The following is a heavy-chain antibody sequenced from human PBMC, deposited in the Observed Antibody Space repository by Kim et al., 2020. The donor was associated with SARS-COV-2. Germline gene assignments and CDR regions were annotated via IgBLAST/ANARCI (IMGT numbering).Heavy chain of an antibody. D-gene: IGHD6-13*01. CDR2: ISHSGTT. V-gene: IGHV4-4*02. J-gene: IGHJ4*02. CDR3: AQSRSRRCLDS. Sequence: SETLSLTCAVSGGSISNSWWSWVRQPPGMGLEWIGEISHSGTTNYNASHRSRVTISVDKSNNQFSLKLTSVTAADTAVYYCAQSRSRRCLDSWGQGTLVT. CDR1: GGSISNSW.